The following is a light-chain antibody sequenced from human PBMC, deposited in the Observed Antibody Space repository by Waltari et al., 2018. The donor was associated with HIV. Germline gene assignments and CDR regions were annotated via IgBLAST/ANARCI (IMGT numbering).Light chain of an antibody. V-gene: IGLV2-8*01. CDR2: GVN. J-gene: IGLJ2*01. CDR1: IRDVGAYNF. Sequence: QSALTQPPSASGSPGQSVTFSCTGTIRDVGAYNFVSWYQQHQGKAPKPIIYGVNRRPSGVPDRFSGSKSGNTASLTVSGLQADDEADYYCSSYAGPNHLLFGGGTKLTVL. CDR3: SSYAGPNHLL.